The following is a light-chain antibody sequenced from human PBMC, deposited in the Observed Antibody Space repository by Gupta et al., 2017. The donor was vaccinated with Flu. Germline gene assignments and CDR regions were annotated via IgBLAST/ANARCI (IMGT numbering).Light chain of an antibody. V-gene: IGKV1-39*01. Sequence: DIQMTQSPSSLSASVGDRVTITCRASQSIYGYLNWYQHKPGKAPKLLIYGASSLQSGVPSRFSGSGTATDFTHTISSLQLEDFATFYCQQGYSALSFGGGTKLQIK. CDR3: QQGYSALS. CDR1: QSIYGY. J-gene: IGKJ4*01. CDR2: GAS.